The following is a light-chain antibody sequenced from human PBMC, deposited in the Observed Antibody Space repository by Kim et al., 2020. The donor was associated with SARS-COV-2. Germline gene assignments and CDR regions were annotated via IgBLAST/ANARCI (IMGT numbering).Light chain of an antibody. CDR1: SSDVGSYNL. J-gene: IGLJ1*01. V-gene: IGLV2-23*02. CDR3: YSYAGSPD. Sequence: SPGQSITISCTGTSSDVGSYNLVSWYQQHPGKAPKLMIYEVNKRPSGVSNRFSGSKSGNTASLTISGIQAEDEADYYCYSYAGSPDFGTGTKVTVL. CDR2: EVN.